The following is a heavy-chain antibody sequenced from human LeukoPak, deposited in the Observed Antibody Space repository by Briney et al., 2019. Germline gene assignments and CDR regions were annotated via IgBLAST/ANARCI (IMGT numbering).Heavy chain of an antibody. V-gene: IGHV3-23*01. D-gene: IGHD2-21*02. CDR1: GFTFSSYA. Sequence: GGSLRLSCAASGFTFSSYAMSWVRQAPGTGLEWVSAISGSGGSTYYADSVKGRFTISRDNSKNTLYLQMNSLRAEDTAVYYCAKDAGGYGYTYYFDYWGQGTLVTVSS. CDR3: AKDAGGYGYTYYFDY. CDR2: ISGSGGST. J-gene: IGHJ4*02.